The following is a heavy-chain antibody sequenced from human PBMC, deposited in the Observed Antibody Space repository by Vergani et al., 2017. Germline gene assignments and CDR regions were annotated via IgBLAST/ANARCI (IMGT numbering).Heavy chain of an antibody. D-gene: IGHD3-16*01. V-gene: IGHV3-43D*03. CDR1: GFTFDDYA. J-gene: IGHJ3*02. Sequence: EVQLVESGGVVVQPGGSLRLSCAASGFTFDDYAMHWVRQAPGKGLEWVSLISLDGGSTYYADSVKGRFTISRDNSKNSLYLQMNSLRAEDTALYYCAKDGGRRFGGSFDIWGQGTMVTVSS. CDR3: AKDGGRRFGGSFDI. CDR2: ISLDGGST.